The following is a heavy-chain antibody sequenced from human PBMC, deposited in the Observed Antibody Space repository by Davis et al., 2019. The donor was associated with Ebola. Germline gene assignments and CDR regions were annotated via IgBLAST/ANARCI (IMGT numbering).Heavy chain of an antibody. CDR1: GYTFTGYY. J-gene: IGHJ6*02. CDR3: ARQHYYDSSGYLYYYYGMDV. CDR2: ISAYNGNT. V-gene: IGHV1-18*04. Sequence: ASVKVSCKASGYTFTGYYMHWVRQAPGQGLEWMGWISAYNGNTNYAQKLQGRVTMTTDTSTSTAYMELRSLRSDDTAVYYCARQHYYDSSGYLYYYYGMDVWGQGTTVTVSS. D-gene: IGHD3-22*01.